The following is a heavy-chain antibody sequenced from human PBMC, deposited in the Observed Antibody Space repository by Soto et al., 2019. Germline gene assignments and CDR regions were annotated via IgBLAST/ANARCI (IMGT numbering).Heavy chain of an antibody. Sequence: ASVKVSFKASGYTFTSYGISWVRQAPGQGLEWMGWISAYNGNTNYAQKLQGRVTMTTDTSTSTAYMELRSLRSDDTAVYYCARVKDYSNYELSWFDPWGQGTLVTVSS. V-gene: IGHV1-18*01. D-gene: IGHD4-4*01. CDR1: GYTFTSYG. J-gene: IGHJ5*02. CDR3: ARVKDYSNYELSWFDP. CDR2: ISAYNGNT.